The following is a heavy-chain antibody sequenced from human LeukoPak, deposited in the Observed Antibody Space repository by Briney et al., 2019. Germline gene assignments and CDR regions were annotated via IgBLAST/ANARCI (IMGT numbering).Heavy chain of an antibody. J-gene: IGHJ4*02. CDR2: INPNSGGT. V-gene: IGHV1-2*02. CDR1: GYTFTGYY. D-gene: IGHD3-9*01. Sequence: ASVKVSCKASGYTFTGYYMHWVRQAPGQGLEWMGWINPNSGGTNYAQKFQGSVTMTRDASISTAYRELSRLRSDDTAVYYCAREFSHYDILTSYHYYFDYWGQGTLVTVSS. CDR3: AREFSHYDILTSYHYYFDY.